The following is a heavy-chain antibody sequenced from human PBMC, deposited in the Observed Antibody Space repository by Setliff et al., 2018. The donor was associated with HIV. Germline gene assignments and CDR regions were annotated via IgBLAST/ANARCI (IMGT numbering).Heavy chain of an antibody. CDR1: GYTFTNYD. D-gene: IGHD3-3*01. CDR3: ARHTRQLEFLEWLSPHYYHYYYMDV. Sequence: RASVKVSCKPSGYTFTNYDINWVRQMPGKGLEWMGIIYPGDSDTTYSPSFQGQVTISADKSISTAYLQWSSLKASDTAMYYCARHTRQLEFLEWLSPHYYHYYYMDVWGQGTTVTVSS. CDR2: IYPGDSDT. V-gene: IGHV5-51*01. J-gene: IGHJ6*03.